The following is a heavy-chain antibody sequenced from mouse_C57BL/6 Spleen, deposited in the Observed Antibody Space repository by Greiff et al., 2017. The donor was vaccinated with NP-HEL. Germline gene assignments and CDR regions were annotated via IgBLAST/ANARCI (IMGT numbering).Heavy chain of an antibody. V-gene: IGHV1-76*01. Sequence: QVQLQQSGAELVRPGASVKLSCKASGYTFTDYYINWVKQRPGQGLEWIARIYPGSGNTYYNEKFKGKATLTAEKSSSTAYMQLSSLTSEDSAVYFCARWYSDFDYWGQGTTLTVSS. CDR2: IYPGSGNT. CDR1: GYTFTDYY. D-gene: IGHD1-1*02. CDR3: ARWYSDFDY. J-gene: IGHJ2*01.